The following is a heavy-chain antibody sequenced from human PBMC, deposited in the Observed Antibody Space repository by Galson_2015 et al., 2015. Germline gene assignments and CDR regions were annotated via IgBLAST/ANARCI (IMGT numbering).Heavy chain of an antibody. CDR3: ARDLVGDL. D-gene: IGHD3-16*01. J-gene: IGHJ4*02. CDR1: GFSFSDYG. Sequence: SLRLSCAASGFSFSDYGMHWVRQAPGKGLEWVAVTWFDASHKYYADSVKGRFTISKDNSTNTLSLQMNSLRTEDTAVYYCARDLVGDLWGQGTLVIVSS. CDR2: TWFDASHK. V-gene: IGHV3-33*01.